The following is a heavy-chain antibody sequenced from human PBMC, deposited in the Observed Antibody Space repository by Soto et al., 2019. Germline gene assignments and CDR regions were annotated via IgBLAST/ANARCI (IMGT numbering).Heavy chain of an antibody. CDR3: ARRRKAAAGRMWYGMDV. CDR2: INHSGST. D-gene: IGHD6-13*01. CDR1: GGSFSGYY. V-gene: IGHV4-34*01. Sequence: SSETLSLTRAVYGGSFSGYYWSWIRQPPGKWLEWIGEINHSGSTNYNPSLKSRVTISVDTSKNQFSLKLSSVTAADTAVDYCARRRKAAAGRMWYGMDVWGQGNTVT. J-gene: IGHJ6*02.